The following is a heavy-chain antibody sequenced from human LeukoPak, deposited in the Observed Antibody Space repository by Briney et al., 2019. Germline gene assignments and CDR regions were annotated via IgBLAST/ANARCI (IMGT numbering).Heavy chain of an antibody. Sequence: PGGSLRLSCAASGFSFSSYWMTWVRQAPGKGLEPVASVKHDGSDKYYVDSVKGRFTISRDNAKNSLFLQMNSLRVEDTAVYYCARDRDGYSGVDYWGQGTLVTVSS. D-gene: IGHD5-24*01. CDR2: VKHDGSDK. CDR1: GFSFSSYW. CDR3: ARDRDGYSGVDY. J-gene: IGHJ4*02. V-gene: IGHV3-7*01.